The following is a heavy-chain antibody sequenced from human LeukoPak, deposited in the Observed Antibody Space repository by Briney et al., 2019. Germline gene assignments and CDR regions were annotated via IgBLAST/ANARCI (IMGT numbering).Heavy chain of an antibody. CDR3: ARTLEITFGGVIRYYYYGMDV. V-gene: IGHV4-4*07. J-gene: IGHJ6*02. CDR1: GGSISSYY. CDR2: IYSSGIT. Sequence: SETLSLTCTVSGGSISSYYWSWIRQPAGKGLECIGRIYSSGITSYNPSLKSRVTLSVDTSKNQFSLKLSSVTAADTAVYYCARTLEITFGGVIRYYYYGMDVWGQGTTVTVSS. D-gene: IGHD3-16*02.